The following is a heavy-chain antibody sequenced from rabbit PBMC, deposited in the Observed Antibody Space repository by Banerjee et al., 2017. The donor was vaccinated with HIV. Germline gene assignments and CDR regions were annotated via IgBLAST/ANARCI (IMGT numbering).Heavy chain of an antibody. D-gene: IGHD1-1*01. V-gene: IGHV1S43*01. CDR1: GIDFSSYYR. Sequence: QQQLEESGGGLVKPEGTLTLTCKASGIDFSSYYRMCWVRQAPGRGLELIACIYTTSGSTWYASWVNGRFTISRSSSLTTVDLKMTSLTAADTATYFCARVQTIISHFTDLWGQGTLVTVS. J-gene: IGHJ3*01. CDR2: IYTTSGST. CDR3: ARVQTIISHFTDL.